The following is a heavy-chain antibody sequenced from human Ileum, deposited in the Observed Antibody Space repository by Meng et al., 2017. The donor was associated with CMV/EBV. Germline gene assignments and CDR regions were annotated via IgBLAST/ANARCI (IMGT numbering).Heavy chain of an antibody. CDR2: IRKDGSDK. Sequence: GESLKISCAASGFSFSKLGMHWVRQAPGKGLDWLAFIRKDGSDKYYADSVKGRFTISRDNSKNTLYLQMNSLTAEDTAVYYCAKMSEVGATTNFDYWGQGTVVTVSS. J-gene: IGHJ4*02. V-gene: IGHV3-30*02. CDR1: GFSFSKLG. D-gene: IGHD1-26*01. CDR3: AKMSEVGATTNFDY.